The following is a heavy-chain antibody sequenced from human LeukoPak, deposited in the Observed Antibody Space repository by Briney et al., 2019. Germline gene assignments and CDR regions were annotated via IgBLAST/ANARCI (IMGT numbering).Heavy chain of an antibody. V-gene: IGHV3-74*01. D-gene: IGHD4-17*01. CDR2: INSDGSSP. Sequence: GGSLRLSCAASWFTFSNYWMHWGRQAPGKRLVWVSRINSDGSSPSHADSVKGRFTISRDNVKNTLYLQMNSLRAEDAAVYYCARDRGWGDYLFDYWGQGTLVTVSS. CDR1: WFTFSNYW. CDR3: ARDRGWGDYLFDY. J-gene: IGHJ4*02.